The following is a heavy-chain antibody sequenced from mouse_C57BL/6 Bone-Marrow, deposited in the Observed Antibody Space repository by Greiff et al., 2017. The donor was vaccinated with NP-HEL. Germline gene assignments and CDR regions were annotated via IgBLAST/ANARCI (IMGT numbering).Heavy chain of an antibody. CDR2: IYPGDGDT. J-gene: IGHJ1*03. CDR3: ARCGGRYDGFPYWYFDV. CDR1: GYAFSSSW. V-gene: IGHV1-82*01. D-gene: IGHD2-3*01. Sequence: VQLQQSGPELVKPGASVKISCKASGYAFSSSWMNWVKQRPGKGLEWIGRIYPGDGDTNYNGKFKGKATLTADKSSSTAYMQLSSLTSEDSAVYFCARCGGRYDGFPYWYFDVWGTGTTVTVSS.